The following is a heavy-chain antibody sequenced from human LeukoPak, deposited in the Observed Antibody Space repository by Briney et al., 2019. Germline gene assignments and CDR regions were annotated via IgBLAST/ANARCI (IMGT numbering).Heavy chain of an antibody. CDR2: ITTGGSSI. D-gene: IGHD6-19*01. V-gene: IGHV3-48*04. Sequence: GGSLRLSCAASGFTFSAYAMAWVRQAPGKGLECVSHITTGGSSIFYADSVKGRFTISRDNPNNSLYLQMNSLRAEDAAVYYCARVRYDSGWYDYWGQGALVTVSS. J-gene: IGHJ4*02. CDR1: GFTFSAYA. CDR3: ARVRYDSGWYDY.